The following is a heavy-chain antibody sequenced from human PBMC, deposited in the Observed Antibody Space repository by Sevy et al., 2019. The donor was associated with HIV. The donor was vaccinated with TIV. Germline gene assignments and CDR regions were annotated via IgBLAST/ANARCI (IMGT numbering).Heavy chain of an antibody. CDR1: GFSVSSYY. Sequence: GGSLRLSCAASGFSVSSYYMSWVRQAPGKGLEWVSLIYDVSSTYFADSVRGRFTISRDSSKNTLYLQMNSLRADDTAVYYCANSRGRYVGSSWLYYYFAMDVWGQGTMVTVSS. D-gene: IGHD6-13*01. J-gene: IGHJ6*02. CDR2: IYDVSST. CDR3: ANSRGRYVGSSWLYYYFAMDV. V-gene: IGHV3-53*01.